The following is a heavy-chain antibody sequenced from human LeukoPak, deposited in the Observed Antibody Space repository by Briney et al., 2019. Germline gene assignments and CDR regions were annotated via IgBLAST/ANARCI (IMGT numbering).Heavy chain of an antibody. V-gene: IGHV3-21*01. D-gene: IGHD3-10*01. Sequence: GGSLRLSCAASGFTFSSYTMNWVRQGPGKGLEWVSSISSSSTYINYADSLKGRFTISRDNAEKSLYLQMNSLRDEDTAVYYCARAVVMVRGGSGYFDLWGRGTLVAVSS. CDR2: ISSSSTYI. J-gene: IGHJ2*01. CDR3: ARAVVMVRGGSGYFDL. CDR1: GFTFSSYT.